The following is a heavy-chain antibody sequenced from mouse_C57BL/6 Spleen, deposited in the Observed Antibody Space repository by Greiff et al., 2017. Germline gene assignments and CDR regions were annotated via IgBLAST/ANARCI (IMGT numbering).Heavy chain of an antibody. CDR2: IDPETGGT. CDR3: TRRLPYYAMDY. Sequence: QVQLKESGAELVRPGASVTLSCKASGYTFTDYEMHWVKQTPVHGLEWIGAIDPETGGTAYNQKFKCKAILTADKSSSTAYMELRSLTSEDSAVYYCTRRLPYYAMDYWGQGTSVTVSS. CDR1: GYTFTDYE. D-gene: IGHD2-10*01. V-gene: IGHV1-15*01. J-gene: IGHJ4*01.